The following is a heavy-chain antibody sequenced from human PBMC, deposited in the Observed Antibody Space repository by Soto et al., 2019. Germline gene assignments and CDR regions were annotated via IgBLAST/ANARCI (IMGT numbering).Heavy chain of an antibody. CDR3: ARDRDNYSGYDYGNLDY. CDR2: IIPILGIA. D-gene: IGHD5-12*01. Sequence: GASVKVSCKASGGTFSSYTISWVRQAPGQGLEWMGRIIPILGIANYAQKFQGRVTITADKSTSTAYMELSSLRSEDTAVYYCARDRDNYSGYDYGNLDYWGQGTLVTVSS. CDR1: GGTFSSYT. V-gene: IGHV1-69*04. J-gene: IGHJ4*02.